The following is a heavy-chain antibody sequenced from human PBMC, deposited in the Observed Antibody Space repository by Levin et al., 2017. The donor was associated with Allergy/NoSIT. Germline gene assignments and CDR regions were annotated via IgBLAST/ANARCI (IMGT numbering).Heavy chain of an antibody. D-gene: IGHD3-10*01. CDR1: GFTFSSYA. CDR3: AKEGEVTDYGSD. J-gene: IGHJ4*02. Sequence: GESLKISCTASGFTFSSYAMSWVRQAPGQGLEWVSAISGSADSAYYADFVKGRFTISRDNSKNTPSLVLTSLTVEDTAVYYCAKEGEVTDYGSDCGQGTRVSVSS. V-gene: IGHV3-23*01. CDR2: ISGSADSA.